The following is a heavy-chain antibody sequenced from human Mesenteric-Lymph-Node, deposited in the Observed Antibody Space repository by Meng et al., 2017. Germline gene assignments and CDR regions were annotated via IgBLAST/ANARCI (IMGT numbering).Heavy chain of an antibody. CDR2: INHSGST. J-gene: IGHJ6*02. Sequence: ESLKISCAVYGGSFSGYYWSWIRQPPGKGLEWIGEINHSGSTNYNPSLKSRVTISVDTSKNQFSLKLSSVTAADTAVYYCARLKPYKYNWNDGPNTVMDVWGQGTTVTVSS. CDR3: ARLKPYKYNWNDGPNTVMDV. V-gene: IGHV4-34*01. D-gene: IGHD1-20*01. CDR1: GGSFSGYY.